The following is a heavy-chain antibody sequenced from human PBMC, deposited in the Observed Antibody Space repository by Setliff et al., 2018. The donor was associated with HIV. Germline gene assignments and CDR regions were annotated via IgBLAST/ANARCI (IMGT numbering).Heavy chain of an antibody. D-gene: IGHD2-2*03. Sequence: SVKVSCKASGGTFPNSAIGWVRQAPGQGLEWMGAIVPILGIANSAQKFQGRVTITTDESTSTAYMELSSLRSEDTAVYYCARSTGYCSSTSCYVFDYWGQGTLVTVSS. CDR1: GGTFPNSA. CDR2: IVPILGIA. V-gene: IGHV1-69*10. J-gene: IGHJ4*02. CDR3: ARSTGYCSSTSCYVFDY.